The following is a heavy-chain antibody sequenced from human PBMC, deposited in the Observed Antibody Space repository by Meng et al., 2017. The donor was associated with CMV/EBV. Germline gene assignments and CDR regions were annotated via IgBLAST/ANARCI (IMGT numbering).Heavy chain of an antibody. CDR1: GFTFSSYS. CDR2: ISSSSCYI. J-gene: IGHJ4*02. D-gene: IGHD5-18*01. CDR3: ARDSRGYSYGSDY. Sequence: GESLKISCAASGFTFSSYSMNWVRQAPGKGLEWVSSISSSSCYIYYADSVKGRFTISRDNAKNSLYLQMNSLRAEDTAVYYCARDSRGYSYGSDYWGQGTLVTVSS. V-gene: IGHV3-21*01.